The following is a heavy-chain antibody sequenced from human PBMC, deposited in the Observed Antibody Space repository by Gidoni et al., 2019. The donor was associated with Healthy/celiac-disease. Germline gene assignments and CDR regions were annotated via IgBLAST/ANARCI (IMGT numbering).Heavy chain of an antibody. Sequence: QLQLQESGLGLVEPSESLSLTCTVSGGSISRSSYYWGRIRQPPGKGLEWIGSIYYSGSTYYNPSLKSRVTISVDTSKNQFSLKLSSVTAADTAVYYCARLFGYSSGWTYYYYGMDVWGQGTTVTVSS. D-gene: IGHD6-19*01. V-gene: IGHV4-39*01. CDR1: GGSISRSSYY. CDR2: IYYSGST. J-gene: IGHJ6*02. CDR3: ARLFGYSSGWTYYYYGMDV.